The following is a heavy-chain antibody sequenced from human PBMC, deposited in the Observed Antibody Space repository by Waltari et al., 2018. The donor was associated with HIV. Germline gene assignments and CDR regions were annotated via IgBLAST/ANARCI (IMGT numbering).Heavy chain of an antibody. J-gene: IGHJ4*02. V-gene: IGHV3-48*02. CDR2: ISVSSSTK. Sequence: EVQLVESGGGLVQPGGSLRLSCAASGFTFSSYSMNWVRQAPGKGLEWVSYISVSSSTKYYADAVKGRCTISRDNAKNSLYLQMNSLRDEDTAVYYCARDGVRGAILNYWGQGTLVTVSS. D-gene: IGHD3-3*01. CDR3: ARDGVRGAILNY. CDR1: GFTFSSYS.